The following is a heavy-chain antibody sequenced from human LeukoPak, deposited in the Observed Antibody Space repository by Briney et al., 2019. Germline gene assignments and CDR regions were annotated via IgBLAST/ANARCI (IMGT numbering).Heavy chain of an antibody. V-gene: IGHV3-33*01. D-gene: IGHD2-15*01. CDR3: ARVTMVAAASYNWFVP. CDR1: GFTFSNYG. CDR2: IWSDGSNK. J-gene: IGHJ5*02. Sequence: GGSLRLSCAASGFTFSNYGMHWVRQAPGKGLEWVAVIWSDGSNKYYADSVRGRFTISRDNSKNTLYLQMNSLRAEDAAVYYCARVTMVAAASYNWFVPWGQGTQVTVSS.